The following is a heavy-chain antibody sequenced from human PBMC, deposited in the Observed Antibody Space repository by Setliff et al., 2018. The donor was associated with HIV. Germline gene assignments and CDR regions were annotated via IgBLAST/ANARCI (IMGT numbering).Heavy chain of an antibody. V-gene: IGHV4-34*01. CDR2: INHNGST. CDR1: GGSFSGYY. J-gene: IGHJ5*02. Sequence: PSETLSLTCAVYGGSFSGYYWSWIRQAPGKGLEWIGEINHNGSTNCNPSFKSRVTISVDTSKNQFSLKLRSVTAADTAVYYCAQEERDAYNYWFDPWGQGTLVTVSS. D-gene: IGHD1-1*01. CDR3: AQEERDAYNYWFDP.